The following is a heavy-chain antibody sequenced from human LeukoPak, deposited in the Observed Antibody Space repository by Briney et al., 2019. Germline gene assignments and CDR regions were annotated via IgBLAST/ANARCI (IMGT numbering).Heavy chain of an antibody. J-gene: IGHJ4*02. CDR3: ARAGAYCGGDCHIDY. CDR2: INHSGST. D-gene: IGHD2-21*02. V-gene: IGHV4-34*01. CDR1: GGSFSGYY. Sequence: SETLSLTCAVYGGSFSGYYWSWIRQPPGKGLEWIGEINHSGSTNYNPSLKSRVTISVDTSKNQFSLKLSSVTAADTAVYYCARAGAYCGGDCHIDYWGQGTLVTVSS.